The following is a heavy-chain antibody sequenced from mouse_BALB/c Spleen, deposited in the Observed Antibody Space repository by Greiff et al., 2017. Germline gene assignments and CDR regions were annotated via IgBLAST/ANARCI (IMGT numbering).Heavy chain of an antibody. CDR1: GYTFTSYW. V-gene: IGHV1-7*01. CDR2: INPSTGYT. D-gene: IGHD1-1*01. CDR3: ARLAYGSFDY. Sequence: VKLMESGAELAKPGASVKMSCKASGYTFTSYWMHWVKQRPGQGLEWIGYINPSTGYTEYNQKFKDKATLTADKSPSTAYMQLSSLTSEDSAVYYCARLAYGSFDYWGQGTTLTVSS. J-gene: IGHJ2*01.